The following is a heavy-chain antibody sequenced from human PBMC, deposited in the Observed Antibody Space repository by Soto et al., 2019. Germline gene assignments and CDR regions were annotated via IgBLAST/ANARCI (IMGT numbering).Heavy chain of an antibody. Sequence: QVQLVQSGAEVKKPGSSVKVSCKASGGTFSSYAISWVRQAPGQGLEWMGGIIPIFGTANYAQKFQGRVTITADESTSTAYMELSSLRSEDTAVYYCARTSSTGRINYYYYYGMDVWGQGTTVTVSS. V-gene: IGHV1-69*01. CDR2: IIPIFGTA. CDR3: ARTSSTGRINYYYYYGMDV. CDR1: GGTFSSYA. J-gene: IGHJ6*02. D-gene: IGHD3-10*01.